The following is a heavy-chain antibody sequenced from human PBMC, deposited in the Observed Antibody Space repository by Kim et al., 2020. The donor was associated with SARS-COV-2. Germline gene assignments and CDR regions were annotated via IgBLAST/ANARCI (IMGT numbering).Heavy chain of an antibody. Sequence: GGSLRLSCAASGFTFSSYNMNWVRQAPGKGLEWVSDISSSYSTIYYADSVKGRFTISRDNAKNSLYLQMNSLRAEDTAVYYCARVAVAGQGGLWDYYQYAMDVWGQGTTVTVSS. CDR1: GFTFSSYN. D-gene: IGHD6-19*01. CDR3: ARVAVAGQGGLWDYYQYAMDV. CDR2: ISSSYSTI. V-gene: IGHV3-48*04. J-gene: IGHJ6*02.